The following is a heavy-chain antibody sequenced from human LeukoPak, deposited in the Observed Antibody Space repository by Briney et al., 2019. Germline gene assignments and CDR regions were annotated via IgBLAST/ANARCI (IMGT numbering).Heavy chain of an antibody. V-gene: IGHV3-11*04. J-gene: IGHJ3*02. CDR3: ARDSRHYYSGAFDI. Sequence: GGSLRLSCAASGFTFSDYYMSWIRQAPGKGLEWVSYISSSSSTIYYADSVKGRFTISRDNAKNSLYLQMNSLRAEDTAVYYCARDSRHYYSGAFDIWGQGTMVTVSS. D-gene: IGHD2-21*01. CDR2: ISSSSSTI. CDR1: GFTFSDYY.